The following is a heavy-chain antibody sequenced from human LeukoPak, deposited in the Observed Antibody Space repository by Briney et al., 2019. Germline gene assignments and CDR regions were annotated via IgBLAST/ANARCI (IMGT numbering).Heavy chain of an antibody. CDR2: INTDGSST. V-gene: IGHV3-74*01. Sequence: PGGSLRLSCAVSGFTFSSYWMRWVRQPPGKGLVWVSRINTDGSSTTYADSVRGLFTISRDNAKNTLYLQMNSLRAEDTAVYYCARGRYCSGSSCCFDYWGQGTLVTVSS. CDR1: GFTFSSYW. CDR3: ARGRYCSGSSCCFDY. D-gene: IGHD2-15*01. J-gene: IGHJ4*02.